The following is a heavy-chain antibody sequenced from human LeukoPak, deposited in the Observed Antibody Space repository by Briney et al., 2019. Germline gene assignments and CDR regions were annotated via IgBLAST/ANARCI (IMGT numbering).Heavy chain of an antibody. Sequence: GGSLRLSCAVSGFTFSSYAMSWVRQAPGKGLEWVANVKGDESEKYHVDSVKGRFTISRDNAKSSLYLQMNSLRVEDTAVYYCARDRRYYEFFEYWGQGTLVTVSS. D-gene: IGHD3/OR15-3a*01. J-gene: IGHJ4*02. CDR3: ARDRRYYEFFEY. CDR1: GFTFSSYA. CDR2: VKGDESEK. V-gene: IGHV3-7*01.